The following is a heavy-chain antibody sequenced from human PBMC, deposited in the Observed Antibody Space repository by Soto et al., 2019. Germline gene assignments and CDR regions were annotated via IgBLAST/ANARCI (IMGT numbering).Heavy chain of an antibody. V-gene: IGHV3-7*01. CDR3: ARAPWDY. Sequence: EVQLVESGGGMVQPGGSLRLSCAASGFIFRDYWMTWVRQVPGKGLEWVANINQDGREKCYMDSVKGRFTISRDNAKNSLDLQRNSLRAGDTAVYYCARAPWDYWGQGTLVTVSS. J-gene: IGHJ4*02. CDR1: GFIFRDYW. CDR2: INQDGREK.